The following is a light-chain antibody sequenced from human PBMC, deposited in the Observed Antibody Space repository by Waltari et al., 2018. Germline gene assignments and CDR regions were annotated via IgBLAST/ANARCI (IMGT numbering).Light chain of an antibody. Sequence: QSALTQPRSVSGSPGQSVAISCTGSSSDVGGYDYVSWYQQHPGKAPKLMIYNVNERPSGVPDRFSGSKSGNTASLTISGLQAEDEADYYCLSFSGGQFGGGTKLTVL. J-gene: IGLJ3*02. CDR2: NVN. CDR3: LSFSGGQ. V-gene: IGLV2-11*01. CDR1: SSDVGGYDY.